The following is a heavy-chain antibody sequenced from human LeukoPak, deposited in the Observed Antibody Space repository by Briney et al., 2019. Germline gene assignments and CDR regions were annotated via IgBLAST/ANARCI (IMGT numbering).Heavy chain of an antibody. V-gene: IGHV4-59*01. CDR1: GGSISSYY. CDR3: ARGDSSGWFYFDY. CDR2: IYYSGST. J-gene: IGHJ4*02. D-gene: IGHD6-19*01. Sequence: SETLSLTCTVSGGSISSYYWNWIRQPPGKGLEWIGYIYYSGSTSYNPSLKSRVTVSEDTTKKQFSLKLNSLTAADTAVYYCARGDSSGWFYFDYWGQGTLVAVSS.